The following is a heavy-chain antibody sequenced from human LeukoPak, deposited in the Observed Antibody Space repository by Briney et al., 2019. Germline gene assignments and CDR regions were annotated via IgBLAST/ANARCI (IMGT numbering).Heavy chain of an antibody. CDR2: IYYSGST. D-gene: IGHD1-1*01. CDR1: GGSISSYY. J-gene: IGHJ4*02. V-gene: IGHV4-59*01. CDR3: ARGRYKYGIDY. Sequence: PSETLSLTCTVSGGSISSYYWSWIRQPPGKGLEWIGYIYYSGSTNYNPSLKSRVTISVDTSKNQFSLKLSSVTAADTAVYYCARGRYKYGIDYWGQGTLVTVSS.